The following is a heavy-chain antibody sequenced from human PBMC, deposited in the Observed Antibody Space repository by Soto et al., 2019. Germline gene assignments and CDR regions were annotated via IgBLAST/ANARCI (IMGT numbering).Heavy chain of an antibody. V-gene: IGHV3-23*01. CDR3: TKGPQSEWISVLYGMDD. CDR1: GFMFSYYA. J-gene: IGHJ6*02. CDR2: ISGNDATT. D-gene: IGHD3-3*01. Sequence: EVQLLESGGGLVQPGGSLRLSCAASGFMFSYYAMSWVRQVPGKGLEWVSAISGNDATTYYADSVRGRFTISRDNSKNTLYLQINSLRAEDTAVYYCTKGPQSEWISVLYGMDDWGQGTTVTVSS.